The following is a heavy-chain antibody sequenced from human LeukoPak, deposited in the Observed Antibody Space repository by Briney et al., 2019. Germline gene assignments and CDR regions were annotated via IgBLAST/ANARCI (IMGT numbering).Heavy chain of an antibody. Sequence: SETLSLTCTVSGGSISSYYWSWIRQPPGKGLEWIGFIYYSGSTNYNPSLKSRVTISVDTSKNQFSLKLSSVTAADTAVYYCARQRGYSYGRPPGYYYYYMDVWGKGTTVTVSS. D-gene: IGHD5-18*01. CDR2: IYYSGST. V-gene: IGHV4-59*08. J-gene: IGHJ6*03. CDR1: GGSISSYY. CDR3: ARQRGYSYGRPPGYYYYYMDV.